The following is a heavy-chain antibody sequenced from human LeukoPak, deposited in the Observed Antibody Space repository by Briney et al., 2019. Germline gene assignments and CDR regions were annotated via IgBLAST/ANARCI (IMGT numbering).Heavy chain of an antibody. CDR3: ARTSGYSYGSWVY. CDR1: GGSISSYY. CDR2: IYYSGST. V-gene: IGHV4-59*01. Sequence: SETLSLTCTVSGGSISSYYRSWIRQPPGKGLEWIGYIYYSGSTNYNPSLKSRVTISVDTSKNQFSLKLSSVTAADTAVYYCARTSGYSYGSWVYWGQGTLVTVSS. J-gene: IGHJ4*02. D-gene: IGHD5-18*01.